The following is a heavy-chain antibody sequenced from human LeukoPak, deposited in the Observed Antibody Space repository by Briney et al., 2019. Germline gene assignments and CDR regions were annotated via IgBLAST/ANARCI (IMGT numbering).Heavy chain of an antibody. D-gene: IGHD6-6*01. Sequence: PGRSLRLSCAASGFTFSSYGMHWVRQAPGEGLEWVAVISYDGSNKYYADSVKGRFTISRDNSKNTLYLQMNSLRAEDTAVYYCANGAQLWEWGQGTLVTVSS. V-gene: IGHV3-30*18. CDR3: ANGAQLWE. CDR2: ISYDGSNK. J-gene: IGHJ4*02. CDR1: GFTFSSYG.